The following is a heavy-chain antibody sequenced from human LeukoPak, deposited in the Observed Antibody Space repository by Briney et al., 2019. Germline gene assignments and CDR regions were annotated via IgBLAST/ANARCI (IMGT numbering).Heavy chain of an antibody. Sequence: PSETLSLTCAVSGGSISSGGYPWSWIRQPPGKGLEWIGYIYHSGSTYYNPSLKSRVTISVDRSKNQFSLKLSSVTAADTAVYYCGGWPLGVVTAIPNYYYYYGMDVWGQGTTVTVSS. CDR1: GGSISSGGYP. J-gene: IGHJ6*02. CDR2: IYHSGST. D-gene: IGHD2-21*02. V-gene: IGHV4-30-2*01. CDR3: GGWPLGVVTAIPNYYYYYGMDV.